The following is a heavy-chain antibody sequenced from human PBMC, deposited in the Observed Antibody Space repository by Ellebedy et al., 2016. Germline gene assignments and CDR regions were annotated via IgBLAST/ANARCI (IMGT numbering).Heavy chain of an antibody. CDR2: IWYDGSNK. CDR1: GFSFSSYG. Sequence: GGSLRLXXAASGFSFSSYGMYWVRRAPGKGLEWVAVIWYDGSNKYYADSVKGRFTISRDNSKNTLYLQMNSLRAEDTALYYCAREGGIFGLDYWGQGTLVTVSS. D-gene: IGHD3-3*02. CDR3: AREGGIFGLDY. J-gene: IGHJ4*02. V-gene: IGHV3-33*01.